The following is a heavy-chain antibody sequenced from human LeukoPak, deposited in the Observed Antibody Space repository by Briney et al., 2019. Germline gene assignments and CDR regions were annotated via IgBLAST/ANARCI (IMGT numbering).Heavy chain of an antibody. J-gene: IGHJ4*02. CDR2: IKQDGSEK. CDR3: ARVGKQVAADY. D-gene: IGHD2-15*01. Sequence: GGSLRLSCAASGFTFSSYWMSWVRQAPGKGLEWVANIKQDGSEKYYVDSAKGRFTISRDNAKNSLYLQMNSLRAEDTAVYYCARVGKQVAADYWGQGTLVTVSS. CDR1: GFTFSSYW. V-gene: IGHV3-7*03.